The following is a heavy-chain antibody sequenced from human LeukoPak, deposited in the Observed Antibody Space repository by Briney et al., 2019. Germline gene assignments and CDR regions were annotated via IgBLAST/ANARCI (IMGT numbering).Heavy chain of an antibody. D-gene: IGHD6-13*01. CDR3: ARVTGYMTEDYFDY. V-gene: IGHV3-21*01. CDR1: GFTFSSYS. CDR2: ITSSSSYI. J-gene: IGHJ4*02. Sequence: GGSLRLSCAASGFTFSSYSMNWVRQAPGKGLEWVSSITSSSSYIYYADSVKGRFTISGDNAKNSLYLQMNSLRAEDTAVYYCARVTGYMTEDYFDYWGQGTLITVSS.